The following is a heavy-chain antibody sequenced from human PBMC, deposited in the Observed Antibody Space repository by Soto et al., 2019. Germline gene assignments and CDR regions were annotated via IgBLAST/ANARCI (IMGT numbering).Heavy chain of an antibody. CDR1: GFTFNIYT. Sequence: GGSLRLSCAASGFTFNIYTMSWVRQAPGKGLEWVSAISGSGGSTYYADSVKGRFTISRDNSKNTLYLQMNSLRAEDTAVYYCAKDGYYDILTADFSPYDAFDIWGQGTMVTVSS. J-gene: IGHJ3*02. V-gene: IGHV3-23*01. CDR3: AKDGYYDILTADFSPYDAFDI. CDR2: ISGSGGST. D-gene: IGHD3-9*01.